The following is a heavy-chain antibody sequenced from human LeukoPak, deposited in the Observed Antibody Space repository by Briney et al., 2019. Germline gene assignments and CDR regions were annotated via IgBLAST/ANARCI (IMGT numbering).Heavy chain of an antibody. Sequence: GGSLRLSCAASGFTVSSYYMSWVRQAPGKGLEWVSVIYSGGSTYYADSLKGQFTISRDNSKNTLYLQMNSLRAEDTAVYYCARVPNYGSGSGFDPWGQGTLVTVSS. V-gene: IGHV3-53*01. CDR3: ARVPNYGSGSGFDP. J-gene: IGHJ5*02. CDR1: GFTVSSYY. CDR2: IYSGGST. D-gene: IGHD3-10*01.